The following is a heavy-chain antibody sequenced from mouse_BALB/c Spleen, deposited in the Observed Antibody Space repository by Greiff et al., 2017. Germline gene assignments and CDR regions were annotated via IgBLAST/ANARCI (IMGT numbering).Heavy chain of an antibody. CDR3: ARDGTRRAMDY. Sequence: EVQLVESGGGLVKPGGSLKLSCAASGFTFSDYYMYWVRQTPEKRLEWVATISDGGSYTYYPDSVKGRFTISRDNAKNNLYLQMSSLKSEDTAMYYCARDGTRRAMDYWGQGTSVTVSS. J-gene: IGHJ4*01. D-gene: IGHD4-1*01. CDR2: ISDGGSYT. V-gene: IGHV5-4*02. CDR1: GFTFSDYY.